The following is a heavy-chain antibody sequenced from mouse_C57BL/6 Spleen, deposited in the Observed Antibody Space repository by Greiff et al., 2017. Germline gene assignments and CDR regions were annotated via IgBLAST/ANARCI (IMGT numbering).Heavy chain of an antibody. J-gene: IGHJ4*01. Sequence: QVQLQQSGAELVKPGASVKISCKASGYAFSSYWMNWVKQRPGKGLEWIGQIYPGDGDTNYNGKFKGKATLTADKSSSTAYMQLSSLTPEDSAVYFCARYSNYYAMDYWGQGTSVTVSS. D-gene: IGHD2-5*01. CDR1: GYAFSSYW. CDR2: IYPGDGDT. CDR3: ARYSNYYAMDY. V-gene: IGHV1-80*01.